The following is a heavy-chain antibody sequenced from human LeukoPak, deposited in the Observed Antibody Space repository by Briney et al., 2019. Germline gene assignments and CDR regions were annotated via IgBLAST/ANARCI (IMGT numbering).Heavy chain of an antibody. CDR3: ARGAAVAGGWYFDL. V-gene: IGHV4-39*01. D-gene: IGHD6-19*01. Sequence: SETLSLTCTVSGGSISSSSYYWGWIRQPPGKGLEWIGSIYYSGSTYYNPPLKSRVTISVDTSKNQFSLKLSSVTAADTAVYYCARGAAVAGGWYFDLWGRGTLVTVSS. CDR1: GGSISSSSYY. J-gene: IGHJ2*01. CDR2: IYYSGST.